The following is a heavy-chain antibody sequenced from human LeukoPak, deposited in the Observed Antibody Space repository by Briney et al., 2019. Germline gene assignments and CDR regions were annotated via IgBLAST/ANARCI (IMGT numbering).Heavy chain of an antibody. CDR3: ARGLVYYYDSSGYYDAFDI. D-gene: IGHD3-22*01. CDR1: GGTFSSYA. Sequence: ASVKVSCKASGGTFSSYAISWVRQAPEQGLEWMGRIIPIFGTANYAQKFQGRVTITTDESTSTAYMELSSLRSEDTAVYYCARGLVYYYDSSGYYDAFDIWGQGTMVTVSS. CDR2: IIPIFGTA. J-gene: IGHJ3*02. V-gene: IGHV1-69*05.